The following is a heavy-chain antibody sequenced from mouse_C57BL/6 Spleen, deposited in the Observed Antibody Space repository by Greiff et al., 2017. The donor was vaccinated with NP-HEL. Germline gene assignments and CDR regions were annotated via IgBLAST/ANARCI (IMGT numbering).Heavy chain of an antibody. CDR1: GFTFSDYG. CDR2: ISSGSSTI. Sequence: VQLKESGGGLVKPGGSLKLSCAASGFTFSDYGMHWVRQAPEKGLEWVAYISSGSSTIYYADTVKGRFTISRDNAKNTLFLQMTSLRSEDTAMYYCARDYYGSSYDVWGTGTTVTVSS. D-gene: IGHD1-1*01. CDR3: ARDYYGSSYDV. V-gene: IGHV5-17*01. J-gene: IGHJ1*03.